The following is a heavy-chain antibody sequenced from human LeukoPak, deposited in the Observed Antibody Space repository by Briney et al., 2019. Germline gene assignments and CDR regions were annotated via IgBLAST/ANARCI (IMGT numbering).Heavy chain of an antibody. CDR2: ISGSGGST. CDR3: AKGGYSGYDSLQNGFYYFDY. V-gene: IGHV3-23*01. Sequence: GGSLRLSCAASGFTFSSYAMSWVRQAPGKGLEWVSAISGSGGSTYYADSVKGRFTISRDNSKNTLYLQMNSLRAEDTAVYYCAKGGYSGYDSLQNGFYYFDYWGQGTLVTVSS. J-gene: IGHJ4*02. D-gene: IGHD5-12*01. CDR1: GFTFSSYA.